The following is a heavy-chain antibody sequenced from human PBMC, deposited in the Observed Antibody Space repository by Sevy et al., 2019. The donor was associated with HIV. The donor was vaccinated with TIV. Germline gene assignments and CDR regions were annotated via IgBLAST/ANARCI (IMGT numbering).Heavy chain of an antibody. D-gene: IGHD1-26*01. Sequence: SETLSLTCTVSGGSISSFYWNWIRQPPGKGLEWIANIYYNGNINYNPSLKSRVTISLDTSKNQFSLRLRSVTAADTAMYYCAGENAWGRGYSWGQGTLVTVSS. J-gene: IGHJ4*02. CDR1: GGSISSFY. CDR3: AGENAWGRGYS. V-gene: IGHV4-59*12. CDR2: IYYNGNI.